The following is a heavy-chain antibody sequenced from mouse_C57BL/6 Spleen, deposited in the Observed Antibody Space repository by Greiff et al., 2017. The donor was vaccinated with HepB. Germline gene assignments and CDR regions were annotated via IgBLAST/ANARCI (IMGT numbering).Heavy chain of an antibody. CDR2: ISDGGSYT. CDR3: ARGAYGTYYFDY. V-gene: IGHV5-4*01. D-gene: IGHD1-1*01. Sequence: EVQVVQSGGGLVKPGGSLKLSCAASGFTFSSYAMSWVHQTPEKRLEWFATISDGGSYTYYTDNVKGRFTISRDKAKNNLYLQMSHLKSEDTAMYYCARGAYGTYYFDYWGQGTTLTVSS. CDR1: GFTFSSYA. J-gene: IGHJ2*01.